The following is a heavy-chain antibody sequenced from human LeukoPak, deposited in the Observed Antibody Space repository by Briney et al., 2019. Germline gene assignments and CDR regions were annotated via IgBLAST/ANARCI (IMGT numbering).Heavy chain of an antibody. CDR1: GYSFTTHW. D-gene: IGHD6-13*01. J-gene: IGHJ4*02. V-gene: IGHV5-51*01. CDR3: ARLALAADPFDY. Sequence: GESLKISCKGSGYSFTTHWIVWVRQMPGKGLERMGIIYPGDSDTRYSPSFQGQVTISADKSISTAYLQWSSLKASDTAMYYCARLALAADPFDYWGQGTLVTVSS. CDR2: IYPGDSDT.